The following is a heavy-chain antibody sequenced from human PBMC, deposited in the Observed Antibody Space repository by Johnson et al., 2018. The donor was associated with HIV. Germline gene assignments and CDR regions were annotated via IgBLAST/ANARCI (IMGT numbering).Heavy chain of an antibody. J-gene: IGHJ3*02. CDR2: IRYDGSNK. CDR3: AKANWNGDAFDI. D-gene: IGHD1-1*01. V-gene: IGHV3-30*02. Sequence: QVQLVESGGGVVQPGGSLRLSCAASGFTFSSYGMHWVRQAPGKGLDWVAFIRYDGSNKYYADSVKGRFTISRDNSKNTLYLQMNSLRAEDTALYYCAKANWNGDAFDIWGQGTMVTVSS. CDR1: GFTFSSYG.